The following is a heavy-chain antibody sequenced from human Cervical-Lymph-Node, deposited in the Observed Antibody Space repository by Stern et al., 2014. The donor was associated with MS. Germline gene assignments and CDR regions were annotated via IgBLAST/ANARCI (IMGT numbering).Heavy chain of an antibody. D-gene: IGHD3-22*01. CDR2: IYYSGRT. V-gene: IGHV4-39*01. Sequence: QLQLQESGPGLVKPSETLSLTCTVSGGSISSSSYYWGWIRQPPGKGLEWIGSIYYSGRTYYNPSLKSRVTISVAASKNQLSLKLSSVTAADTAVYYCARWAYSSGWYNWFDPWGQGTLVTVSS. CDR3: ARWAYSSGWYNWFDP. CDR1: GGSISSSSYY. J-gene: IGHJ5*02.